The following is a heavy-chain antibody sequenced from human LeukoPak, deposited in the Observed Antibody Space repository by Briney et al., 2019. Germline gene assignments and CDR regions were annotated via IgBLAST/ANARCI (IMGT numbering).Heavy chain of an antibody. D-gene: IGHD1-14*01. CDR2: INPNTGDT. CDR1: GYRFIAYY. Sequence: GSVKVSCKASGYRFIAYYMHWVRQAPGQGPEWLGWINPNTGDTNYEQSCQGRITITRDTSINTAYMELRNLDYDDTAVYYCASDRPPSNWGQGTLVTV. J-gene: IGHJ4*02. V-gene: IGHV1-2*02. CDR3: ASDRPPSN.